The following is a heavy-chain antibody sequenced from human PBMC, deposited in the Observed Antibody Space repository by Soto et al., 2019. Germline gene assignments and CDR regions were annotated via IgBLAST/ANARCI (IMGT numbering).Heavy chain of an antibody. CDR1: GFAFSSYA. V-gene: IGHV3-23*01. CDR2: ISGSGGST. Sequence: GGSLRLSCAASGFAFSSYAMSWVRQAPGKGLEWVSAISGSGGSTYYADSVKGRFTISRDNSKNTLYLQMNSLRAEDTAVYYCAKDSFYAVMGEFDYWGQGTLVTVSS. D-gene: IGHD1-26*01. CDR3: AKDSFYAVMGEFDY. J-gene: IGHJ4*02.